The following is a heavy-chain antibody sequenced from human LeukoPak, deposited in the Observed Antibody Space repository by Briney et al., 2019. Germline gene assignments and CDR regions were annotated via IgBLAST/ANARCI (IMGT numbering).Heavy chain of an antibody. Sequence: SVKVTCKGSGYTFTSYGIGWVRQAPAQGLEWVGLINTHNGDTNYAKNLQGRVNMPITISTTKSYMELRSLRYDHTAVYYGTRAEFNQVSTTGRIRFDHWGQGTLVTVSS. CDR3: TRAEFNQVSTTGRIRFDH. J-gene: IGHJ5*02. CDR2: INTHNGDT. D-gene: IGHD1-1*01. V-gene: IGHV1-18*01. CDR1: GYTFTSYG.